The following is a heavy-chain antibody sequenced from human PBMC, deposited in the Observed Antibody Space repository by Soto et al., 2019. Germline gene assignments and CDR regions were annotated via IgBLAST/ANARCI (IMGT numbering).Heavy chain of an antibody. CDR2: ISYDGSNK. CDR1: GFTFSSYG. D-gene: IGHD3-22*01. Sequence: GGSLRLSCAASGFTFSSYGMHWVRQAPGKGLEWVAVISYDGSNKYYADSVKGRFTISRDNSKNTLYLQMNSLRAEDTAVYYCAKDLRSRFSSGYGYWGQGTLVTVSS. CDR3: AKDLRSRFSSGYGY. J-gene: IGHJ4*02. V-gene: IGHV3-30*18.